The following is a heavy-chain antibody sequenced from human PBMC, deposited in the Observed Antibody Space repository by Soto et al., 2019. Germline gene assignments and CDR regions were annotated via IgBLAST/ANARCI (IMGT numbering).Heavy chain of an antibody. CDR3: AKDGGSSRGAFDI. CDR1: GFTFSNYA. J-gene: IGHJ3*02. V-gene: IGHV3-23*01. CDR2: ISGSGGDT. Sequence: EVHLLESGGGLVQPGWSLRLSCAASGFTFSNYALSWVRQVPGQGLEWVSAISGSGGDTFYADSVRGRFTISRDNSNHTLFLQINTLRAEDTAVYFCAKDGGSSRGAFDIWGQGTMVTVSS.